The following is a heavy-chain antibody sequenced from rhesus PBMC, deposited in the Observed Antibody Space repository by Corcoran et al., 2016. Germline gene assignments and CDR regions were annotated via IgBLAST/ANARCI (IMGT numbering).Heavy chain of an antibody. V-gene: IGHV4-122*02. J-gene: IGHJ4*01. Sequence: QLQLQESGPGLVKPSETLSLTCAVSGYSISSGYGWSWIRQPPGKGLEWIGYISYSGSTSYNPSLKSRVTISRDTSKNQFSLKLSSVTAADTAVYYCARVSGIAAAGMRDYWGQGVLVTVSS. CDR3: ARVSGIAAAGMRDY. CDR2: ISYSGST. D-gene: IGHD6-25*01. CDR1: GYSISSGYG.